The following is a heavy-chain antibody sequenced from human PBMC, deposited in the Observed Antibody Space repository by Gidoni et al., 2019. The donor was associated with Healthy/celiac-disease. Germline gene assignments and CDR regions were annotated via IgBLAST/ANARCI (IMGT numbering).Heavy chain of an antibody. J-gene: IGHJ6*02. Sequence: QVQLQESGPGLVKPSGTLSLTCAVSGGSISSSNWWSWVRQPPGKGLEWIGEIYHSGSTNYNPSLKSRVTISVDKSKNQFSLKLSSVTAADTAVYYCARAPGGPAAANYYYGMDVWGQGTTVTVSS. CDR3: ARAPGGPAAANYYYGMDV. V-gene: IGHV4-4*02. CDR1: GGSISSSNW. D-gene: IGHD2-2*01. CDR2: IYHSGST.